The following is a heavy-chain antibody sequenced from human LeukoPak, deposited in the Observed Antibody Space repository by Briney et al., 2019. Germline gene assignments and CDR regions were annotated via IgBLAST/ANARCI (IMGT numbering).Heavy chain of an antibody. Sequence: GRPLGLSCQGSGFPFSAYGTHWVGKAQAKGRGWVAVIWYDGSKKYYGDSVKGRFTISRDDSKNTLYLQMSSLRGEDTAVYYCARDFGTTNYLFDFWGQGTLVTVSS. CDR1: GFPFSAYG. J-gene: IGHJ4*02. CDR2: IWYDGSKK. D-gene: IGHD2/OR15-2a*01. CDR3: ARDFGTTNYLFDF. V-gene: IGHV3-33*01.